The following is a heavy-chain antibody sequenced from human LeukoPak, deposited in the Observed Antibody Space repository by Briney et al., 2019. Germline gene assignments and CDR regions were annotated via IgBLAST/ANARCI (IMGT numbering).Heavy chain of an antibody. CDR3: VRDHHYWSRMDV. D-gene: IGHD3-3*02. CDR2: SFHTGTT. J-gene: IGHJ6*04. Sequence: SETLSLTCSVSDYSISSDNYWGWIRQPPGKGREWIGGSFHTGTTFYNPSLKSRVTISLDTSRNQFSLKLSSVTAADTAVYYCVRDHHYWSRMDVWGKGTTVTISS. CDR1: DYSISSDNY. V-gene: IGHV4-38-2*02.